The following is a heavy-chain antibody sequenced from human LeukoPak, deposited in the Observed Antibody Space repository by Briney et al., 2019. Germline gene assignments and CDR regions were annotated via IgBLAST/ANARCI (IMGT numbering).Heavy chain of an antibody. CDR3: AKGYGWEASYYYYYMDV. CDR2: ISSSSSYI. Sequence: GGSLRLSCAASRFTINNYEMNWVRQAPGEGLEWVSSISSSSSYIYYADSVKGRFTISRDNAKNSLYLQMNSLRAEDTAVYYCAKGYGWEASYYYYYMDVWGKGTTVTISS. D-gene: IGHD1-26*01. J-gene: IGHJ6*03. CDR1: RFTINNYE. V-gene: IGHV3-21*01.